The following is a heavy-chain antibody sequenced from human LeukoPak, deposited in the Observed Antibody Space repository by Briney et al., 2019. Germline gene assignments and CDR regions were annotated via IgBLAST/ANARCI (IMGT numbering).Heavy chain of an antibody. V-gene: IGHV4-59*01. Sequence: PSETLSLTCTVSGGSISSYYWSWLRQPPGKGLEWIGYIYYSGSTNYDPPLKSRVTISVDTSKNQFSLKLSSVTAADTAVYYCARTGYTVALDYWGQGTLVTVSS. CDR1: GGSISSYY. J-gene: IGHJ4*02. CDR3: ARTGYTVALDY. CDR2: IYYSGST. D-gene: IGHD4-23*01.